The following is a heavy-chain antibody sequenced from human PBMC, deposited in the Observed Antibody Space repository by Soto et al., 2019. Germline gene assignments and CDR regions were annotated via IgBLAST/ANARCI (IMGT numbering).Heavy chain of an antibody. D-gene: IGHD6-6*01. Sequence: QVQLQESGPGLVKPSQTLSLTCTVSGGSMSSGGYYWSWIRQHPGKGLEWIGYIYYSGSTYYNPSLKSRVTISVDTSKNQFSLKLSSVTAADTAVYYCARDSSSSGYGMDVWGQGTTVTVSS. J-gene: IGHJ6*02. CDR3: ARDSSSSGYGMDV. V-gene: IGHV4-31*03. CDR1: GGSMSSGGYY. CDR2: IYYSGST.